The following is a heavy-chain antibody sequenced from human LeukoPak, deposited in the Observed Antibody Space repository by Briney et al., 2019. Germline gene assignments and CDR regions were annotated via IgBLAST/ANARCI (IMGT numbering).Heavy chain of an antibody. CDR1: GFNNADYG. D-gene: IGHD2-15*01. Sequence: PGGSLRLSCVGAGFNNADYGMSWVRQAPGKGLEWVSGIDWSGEASEYTDSVKGRFTISRDNAKNSLYLQMNTLRPEDTGLYYCARDLSATWHSLAYWGQGTLVTVSS. CDR2: IDWSGEAS. V-gene: IGHV3-20*04. CDR3: ARDLSATWHSLAY. J-gene: IGHJ4*02.